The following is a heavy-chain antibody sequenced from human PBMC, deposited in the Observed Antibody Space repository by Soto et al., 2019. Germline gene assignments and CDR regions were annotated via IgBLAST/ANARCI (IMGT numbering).Heavy chain of an antibody. Sequence: PSETLSLTCAVSGGSISSGGYSWSWIRQPPGKGLEWTGYMYHSGSTYYNPSLKSRATVTRDTSTSTVYMELRSLRSEDTAVYYCAREYGGSRVFDHWGQGTLVTVSS. CDR1: GGSISSGGYS. J-gene: IGHJ4*02. CDR2: MYHSGST. CDR3: AREYGGSRVFDH. V-gene: IGHV4-30-2*02. D-gene: IGHD1-26*01.